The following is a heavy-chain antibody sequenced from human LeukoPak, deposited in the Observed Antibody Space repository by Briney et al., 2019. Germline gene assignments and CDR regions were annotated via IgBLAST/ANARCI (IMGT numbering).Heavy chain of an antibody. V-gene: IGHV3-53*01. D-gene: IGHD2-2*01. J-gene: IGHJ4*02. CDR3: ARDSSSHYYFDS. CDR2: IYSGGPTT. Sequence: GGSLRLSCAASGFTFSSYEMNWVRQAPGKGLEWVSIIYSGGPTTYYADSVNGRFTISRDISMKTVYLLMNNLRADDTALYYCARDSSSHYYFDSWGQGTLVTVSS. CDR1: GFTFSSYE.